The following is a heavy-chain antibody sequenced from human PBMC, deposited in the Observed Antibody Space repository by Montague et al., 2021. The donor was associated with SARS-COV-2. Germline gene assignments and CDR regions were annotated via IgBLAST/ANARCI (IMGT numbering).Heavy chain of an antibody. V-gene: IGHV4-39*01. CDR3: ARQLPSYCSTTKCYPYSFDV. D-gene: IGHD2-15*01. CDR1: GAWITGPDRY. Sequence: SETLSLTCTIPGAWITGPDRYCTRLHYSHGSGSYSVGCFNKNGRTYYNPSLRSRVSFSMDTSKNHFSLSLNSVTAADTAVYFCARQLPSYCSTTKCYPYSFDVWGQGALVTVSS. J-gene: IGHJ4*02. CDR2: FNKNGRT.